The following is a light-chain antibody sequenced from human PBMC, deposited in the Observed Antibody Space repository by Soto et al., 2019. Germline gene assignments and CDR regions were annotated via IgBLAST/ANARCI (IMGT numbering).Light chain of an antibody. Sequence: QSALTQPASVSGSPGQSITISCTGTISDVGGYKFVSWYQQHPGKAPKFIIYDVSIRPSGVSNRFSGSKSGNTASLTISGLQAEDEADYYCSSYTSGSHYVFGTGTKVTVL. CDR3: SSYTSGSHYV. V-gene: IGLV2-14*01. CDR2: DVS. CDR1: ISDVGGYKF. J-gene: IGLJ1*01.